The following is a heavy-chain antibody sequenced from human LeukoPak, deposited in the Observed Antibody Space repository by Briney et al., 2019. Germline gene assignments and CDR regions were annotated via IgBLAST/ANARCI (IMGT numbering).Heavy chain of an antibody. J-gene: IGHJ4*02. CDR3: ARDYVDDIPMIKDY. V-gene: IGHV1-46*01. CDR2: INPTDGTT. D-gene: IGHD2-8*01. CDR1: GYTFTMYY. Sequence: ASVKVSCKASGYTFTMYYIHWVRQAPGQGLQWMGIINPTDGTTTYAQNFQGRITMTRDSSTSTVYMELSSLRSEDTAVYYCARDYVDDIPMIKDYWGQGTLVTVSS.